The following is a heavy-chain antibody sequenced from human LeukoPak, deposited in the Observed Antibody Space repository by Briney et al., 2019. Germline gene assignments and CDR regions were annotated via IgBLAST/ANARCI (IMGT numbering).Heavy chain of an antibody. CDR2: ISGSGGST. Sequence: GGSLRLSCAASGFTFSSYAMSWVRQAPGKGLEWVSAISGSGGSTYYADSVKGRFTVSRDNSKNTLYLQMNSLRAEDTAVYYCARDRLAAAGTGAFDIWGQGTMVTVSS. CDR3: ARDRLAAAGTGAFDI. J-gene: IGHJ3*02. D-gene: IGHD6-13*01. V-gene: IGHV3-23*01. CDR1: GFTFSSYA.